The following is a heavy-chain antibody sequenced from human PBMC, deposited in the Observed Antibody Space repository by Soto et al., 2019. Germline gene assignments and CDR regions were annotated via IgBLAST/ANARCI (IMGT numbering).Heavy chain of an antibody. CDR3: AVGYCSSTSCYAPRLYYYGMDV. V-gene: IGHV3-30*03. CDR2: ISYDGSNK. Sequence: HPGGSLRLSCAASGFTFSSYGMHWVRQAPGKGLEWVAVISYDGSNKYYADSVKGRFTISRDNSKNTLYLQMNSLRAEDTAVYYCAVGYCSSTSCYAPRLYYYGMDVWGQGTTVTVSS. D-gene: IGHD2-2*01. CDR1: GFTFSSYG. J-gene: IGHJ6*02.